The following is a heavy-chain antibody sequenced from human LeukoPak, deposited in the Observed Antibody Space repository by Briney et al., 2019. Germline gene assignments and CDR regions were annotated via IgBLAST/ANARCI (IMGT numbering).Heavy chain of an antibody. CDR2: MKPNSGNT. CDR1: GYTFTSYD. D-gene: IGHD2-8*01. J-gene: IGHJ4*02. Sequence: ASVKVSCKASGYTFTSYDINWVRQATGQGLEWMGWMKPNSGNTDYAQRFQGRVTITRNTSISTVFMELSSLRSEDTAVYYCTRGRPVLSHFDYWGQGTLVTVSS. V-gene: IGHV1-8*03. CDR3: TRGRPVLSHFDY.